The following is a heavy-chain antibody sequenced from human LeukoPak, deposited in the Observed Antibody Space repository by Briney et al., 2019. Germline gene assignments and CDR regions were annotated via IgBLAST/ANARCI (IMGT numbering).Heavy chain of an antibody. CDR2: INNDGSDT. CDR1: GFTFSSYW. CDR3: AKDRRRSGGDYHYYYMDV. J-gene: IGHJ6*03. D-gene: IGHD2-21*01. V-gene: IGHV3-74*01. Sequence: GGSLRLSCAASGFTFSSYWMHWVRQAPRKGLVWVSRINNDGSDTVYADSVRGRFTISRDNAKNTLFLEMNSLRAEDTAVYYCAKDRRRSGGDYHYYYMDVWGKGTTVTVSS.